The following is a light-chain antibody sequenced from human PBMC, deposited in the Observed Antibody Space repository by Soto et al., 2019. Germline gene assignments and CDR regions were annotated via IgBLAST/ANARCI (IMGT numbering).Light chain of an antibody. J-gene: IGKJ1*01. CDR3: QQYGSSGT. Sequence: EIVLTQSPGTLSLSAGERATLSCRASQSVSNNYLAWYQQKPGQAPRLLIYGASNRATGIPDRFSGSGSGTDFTLTISRLEPEDFAVYYCQQYGSSGTFGQATKVE. V-gene: IGKV3-20*01. CDR2: GAS. CDR1: QSVSNNY.